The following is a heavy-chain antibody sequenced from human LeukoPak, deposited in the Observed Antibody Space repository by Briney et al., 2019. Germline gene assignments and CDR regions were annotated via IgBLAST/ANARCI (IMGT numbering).Heavy chain of an antibody. J-gene: IGHJ4*02. CDR3: ARDPRISIAAAD. CDR2: IIPILGIA. D-gene: IGHD6-13*01. Sequence: SVKVSCKASGGTFSSYAISWVRQAPGQGLEWMGRIIPILGIANYAQKFQGRVTITADKSTSTAYMELSSLRSEDTAVYYCARDPRISIAAADWGQGTLVTVSS. V-gene: IGHV1-69*04. CDR1: GGTFSSYA.